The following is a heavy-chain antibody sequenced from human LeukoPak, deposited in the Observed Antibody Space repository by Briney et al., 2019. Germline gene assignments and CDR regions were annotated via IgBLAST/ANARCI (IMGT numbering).Heavy chain of an antibody. J-gene: IGHJ4*02. D-gene: IGHD4-17*01. V-gene: IGHV3-53*01. Sequence: GGSLRLSSAASGFTVSSNYMSWVRQAPGKGLEWVSVIYSGGNTYYADSVKGRFTISRDNSKNTVFLQMNGLRAEDTAVYYCAREGMGYGDHYFDYWGQGALVTVSS. CDR3: AREGMGYGDHYFDY. CDR1: GFTVSSNY. CDR2: IYSGGNT.